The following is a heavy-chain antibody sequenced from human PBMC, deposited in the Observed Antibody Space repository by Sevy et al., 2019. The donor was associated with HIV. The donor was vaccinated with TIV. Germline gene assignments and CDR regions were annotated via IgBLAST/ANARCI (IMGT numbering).Heavy chain of an antibody. J-gene: IGHJ5*02. V-gene: IGHV3-23*01. CDR2: ISGTGDIT. CDR1: GFTFSNFA. Sequence: GGSLRLYCAASGFTFSNFAMSWVRQAPGKGLEWVSAISGTGDITYYADSVKGRFTISRDNSKNTLYLQMNSLGVGDTAIYYCARNRLPWFGDFLNWFDPWGQGILVTVSS. D-gene: IGHD3-10*01. CDR3: ARNRLPWFGDFLNWFDP.